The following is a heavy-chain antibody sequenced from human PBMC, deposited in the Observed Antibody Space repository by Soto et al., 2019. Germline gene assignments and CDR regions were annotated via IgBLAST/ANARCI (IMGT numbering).Heavy chain of an antibody. CDR3: ARHEVAAPPLDYYYYGMDV. Sequence: GESLKISCKGSGYSFTSYWIGWVRQMPGKGLEWMGIIYPGDSDTRYSPSFQGQVTISADKSISTAYLQWSSLKASDTAMYYCARHEVAAPPLDYYYYGMDVWGQGTTVTVSS. CDR2: IYPGDSDT. D-gene: IGHD6-6*01. CDR1: GYSFTSYW. V-gene: IGHV5-51*01. J-gene: IGHJ6*02.